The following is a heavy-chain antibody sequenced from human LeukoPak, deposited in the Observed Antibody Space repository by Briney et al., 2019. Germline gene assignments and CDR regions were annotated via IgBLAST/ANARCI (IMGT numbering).Heavy chain of an antibody. CDR2: ISYSGST. CDR3: ARGSREVGPKYHFDY. Sequence: SETLSLTCSVSGGSISNYYWSWVRQPPGKGLEWIGCISYSGSTNYNPSLKSRVTISVDTSKNQFSLKLSSVTAADTAVFYCARGSREVGPKYHFDYWGQGTLVTVSS. CDR1: GGSISNYY. J-gene: IGHJ4*02. D-gene: IGHD1-26*01. V-gene: IGHV4-59*01.